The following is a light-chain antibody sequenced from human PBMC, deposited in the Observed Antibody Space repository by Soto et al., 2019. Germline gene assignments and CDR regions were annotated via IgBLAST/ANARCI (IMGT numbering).Light chain of an antibody. CDR1: QSISSW. V-gene: IGKV1-5*01. J-gene: IGKJ1*01. CDR3: QQYNSYPWT. CDR2: DAS. Sequence: DIQMTQSPSTLSAPVGDRVTITCRASQSISSWLAWYQQKPGKAPKLLIYDASSLESGVPSRFSGSGSGTEFTLTISSLQPDDFSTYYCQQYNSYPWTFGQGTKV.